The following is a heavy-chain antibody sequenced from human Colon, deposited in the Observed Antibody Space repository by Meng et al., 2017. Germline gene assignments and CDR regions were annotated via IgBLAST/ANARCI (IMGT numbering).Heavy chain of an antibody. V-gene: IGHV1-69*06. J-gene: IGHJ4*02. CDR1: GGTFSSYA. D-gene: IGHD3-10*01. CDR2: IIPIFGTA. CDR3: ARVSSGSYRSSFFFDY. Sequence: VQRVQAGAEVKKPGSSVKVSCKASGGTFSSYAISWVRQAPGQGLEWMGGIIPIFGTANYAQKFQGRVTITADKSTSTAYMELSSLRSEDTAVYYCARVSSGSYRSSFFFDYWGQGTLVTVSS.